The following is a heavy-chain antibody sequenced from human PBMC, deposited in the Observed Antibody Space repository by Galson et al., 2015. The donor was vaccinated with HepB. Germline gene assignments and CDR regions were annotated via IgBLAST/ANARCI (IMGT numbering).Heavy chain of an antibody. D-gene: IGHD1-1*01. J-gene: IGHJ2*01. CDR3: ARDPNWNYGHFDL. CDR1: GGSISSGSYY. Sequence: LSLTCTVSGGSISSGSYYWSWIRQPAGKGLEWIGRIYTSGSTNYNPSLKSRVTMSVDTSKNQFSLKLSSVTAADTAVYYCARDPNWNYGHFDLWGRGTLVTVSS. CDR2: IYTSGST. V-gene: IGHV4-61*02.